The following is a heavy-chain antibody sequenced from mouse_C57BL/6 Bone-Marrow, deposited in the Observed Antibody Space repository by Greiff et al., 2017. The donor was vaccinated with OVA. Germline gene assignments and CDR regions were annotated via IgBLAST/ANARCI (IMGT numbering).Heavy chain of an antibody. D-gene: IGHD2-1*01. V-gene: IGHV5-17*01. J-gene: IGHJ1*03. CDR1: GFTFSDYG. CDR2: ISSGSSTI. Sequence: EVMLVESGGGLVKPGGSLKLSCAASGFTFSDYGMHWVRQAPEKGLEWVAYISSGSSTIYYADTVKGRFTISRDNAKNTLFLQMTSLRAEDTAMYYCAVIYYGNYWYFDVWGTGTTVTVSS. CDR3: AVIYYGNYWYFDV.